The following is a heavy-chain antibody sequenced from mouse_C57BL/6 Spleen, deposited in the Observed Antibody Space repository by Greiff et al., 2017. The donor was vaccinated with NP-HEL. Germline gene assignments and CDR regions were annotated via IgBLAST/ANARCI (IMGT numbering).Heavy chain of an antibody. Sequence: EVHLVESGEGLVKPGGSLKLSCAASGFTFSSYAMSWVRQTPEKRLEWVAYISSGGDYIYYADTVKGRFTISRDNARNTLYLQMSSLKSEDTAMYYCTRDRYSLYYFDYWGQGTTLTVSS. CDR3: TRDRYSLYYFDY. J-gene: IGHJ2*01. D-gene: IGHD6-2*01. CDR2: ISSGGDYI. CDR1: GFTFSSYA. V-gene: IGHV5-9-1*02.